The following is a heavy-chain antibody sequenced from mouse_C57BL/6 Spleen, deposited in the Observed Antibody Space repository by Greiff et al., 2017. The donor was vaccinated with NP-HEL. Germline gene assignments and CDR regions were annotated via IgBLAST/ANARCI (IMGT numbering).Heavy chain of an antibody. Sequence: QVQLQQPGAELVKPGASVKLSCKASGYTFTSYWMHWVKQRPGQGLEWIGMIHPNSGSTNYNEKFKSKATLTVDKSSSTAYMQLSSLTSEDSAVYYGARRTWDDYAMDYWGQGTSVTVSA. CDR2: IHPNSGST. D-gene: IGHD4-1*01. CDR1: GYTFTSYW. V-gene: IGHV1-64*01. J-gene: IGHJ4*01. CDR3: ARRTWDDYAMDY.